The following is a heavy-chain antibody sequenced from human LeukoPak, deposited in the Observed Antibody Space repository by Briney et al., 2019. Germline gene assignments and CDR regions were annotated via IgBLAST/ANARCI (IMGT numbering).Heavy chain of an antibody. CDR1: GFTFSHYW. Sequence: PGGSLRLSCAGTGFTFSHYWLSWVRQAPGRGLEGVANIKKDGSEEYYVDSVKGRFTISRDNSKNSLYLQMNSLRAEDTAVYYCAREVMIEAAFDIWRQGTMVTVSS. D-gene: IGHD3-22*01. CDR3: AREVMIEAAFDI. CDR2: IKKDGSEE. V-gene: IGHV3-7*01. J-gene: IGHJ3*02.